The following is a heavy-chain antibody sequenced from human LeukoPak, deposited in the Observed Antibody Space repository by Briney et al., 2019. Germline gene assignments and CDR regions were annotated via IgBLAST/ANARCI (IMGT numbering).Heavy chain of an antibody. J-gene: IGHJ5*02. V-gene: IGHV1-46*01. CDR3: ARVYGRGFSGFDP. D-gene: IGHD5/OR15-5a*01. CDR1: GYSFTSYF. CDR2: INPSDDNT. Sequence: ASVKVSCKSSGYSFTSYFMHWVRQAPGQGLDWVGLINPSDDNTNYAQKFRGRVTMTRNTSISTAYMELSSLRSEDTAVYYCARVYGRGFSGFDPWGQGTLVTVSS.